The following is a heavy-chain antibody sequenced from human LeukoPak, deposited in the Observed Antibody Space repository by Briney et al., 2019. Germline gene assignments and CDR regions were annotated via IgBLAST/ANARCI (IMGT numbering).Heavy chain of an antibody. V-gene: IGHV1-8*01. J-gene: IGHJ4*02. CDR3: ARGCSSTTCSWPFDY. CDR1: GYTFTSYD. CDR2: MSPNSGNT. Sequence: ASVTVSFRASGYTFTSYDVHWVRQATGQGLEWMGWMSPNSGNTVYAQKFQGRVTMTRNTSISTAYMELSSLSSEDTAVYYCARGCSSTTCSWPFDYWGQGTLVTVSS. D-gene: IGHD2-2*01.